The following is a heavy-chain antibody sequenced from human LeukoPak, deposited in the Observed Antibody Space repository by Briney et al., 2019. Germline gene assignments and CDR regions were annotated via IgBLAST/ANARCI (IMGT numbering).Heavy chain of an antibody. J-gene: IGHJ1*01. CDR3: ARHSGGYSYDI. D-gene: IGHD5-18*01. V-gene: IGHV4-59*08. Sequence: SETLSLTCTVSGGSIRSYHWSWIRQPPGKGLEWIGYLSYSGSTNYNPSLKSRVTLSLDTSKNQFSLKLSSVTAADTAVYYCARHSGGYSYDIWGQGTLVTVSS. CDR1: GGSIRSYH. CDR2: LSYSGST.